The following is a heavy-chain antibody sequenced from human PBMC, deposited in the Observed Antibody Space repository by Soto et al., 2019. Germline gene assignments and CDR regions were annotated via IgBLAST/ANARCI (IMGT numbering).Heavy chain of an antibody. Sequence: APVKGLEWVSAICGSGGSTYYADSVKGRFTISRDNSKNTLYLQMNSLRAEDTAVYYCARRGSGSYYDYWGQGTLVTVSS. CDR3: ARRGSGSYYDY. J-gene: IGHJ4*02. V-gene: IGHV3-23*01. CDR2: ICGSGGST. D-gene: IGHD1-26*01.